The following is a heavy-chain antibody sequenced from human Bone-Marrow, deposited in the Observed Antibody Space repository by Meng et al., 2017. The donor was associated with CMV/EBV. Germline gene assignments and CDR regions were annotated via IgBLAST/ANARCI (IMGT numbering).Heavy chain of an antibody. CDR2: IAYDGSNK. J-gene: IGHJ3*01. CDR3: AREINYRNGWSQWRLNAFDL. V-gene: IGHV3-30-3*01. CDR1: GFTFSSYA. Sequence: GGSLRLSCAASGFTFSSYAMHWVRQAPGKGLEWVAVIAYDGSNKYYADSVKGRFTISRDNSKNALYLQMNSLRAEDPAVYYCAREINYRNGWSQWRLNAFDLWGQGTMVTVSS. D-gene: IGHD6-19*01.